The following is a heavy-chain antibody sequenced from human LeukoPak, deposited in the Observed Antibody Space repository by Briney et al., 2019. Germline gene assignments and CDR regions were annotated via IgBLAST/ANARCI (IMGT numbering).Heavy chain of an antibody. V-gene: IGHV4-39*01. Sequence: SETLSLTCTVSGGSISSSSYYWGWIRQPPGKGLEWIGSIYYSGSTYYNPSLKSRVTISVDTSKNQFSLKLSSVTAADTAVFYCARQGYSDFSSRPFDYWGQGTLVTVSS. J-gene: IGHJ4*02. D-gene: IGHD1-26*01. CDR2: IYYSGST. CDR1: GGSISSSSYY. CDR3: ARQGYSDFSSRPFDY.